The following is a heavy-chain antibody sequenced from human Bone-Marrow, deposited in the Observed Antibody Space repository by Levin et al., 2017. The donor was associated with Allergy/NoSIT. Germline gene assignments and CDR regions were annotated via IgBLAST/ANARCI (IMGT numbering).Heavy chain of an antibody. V-gene: IGHV4-59*01. CDR2: ISYGGNT. J-gene: IGHJ6*02. CDR3: ACIRSGRYYGMNV. Sequence: GSLRLSCTVSGTSISNFYWTWIRQSPGRGLQYIGYISYGGNTDYNPSLRGRVTISEDTSKNQFSLKLTSVTAADTAIYFCACIRSGRYYGMNVWGQGTTVTVSS. CDR1: GTSISNFY. D-gene: IGHD3-10*01.